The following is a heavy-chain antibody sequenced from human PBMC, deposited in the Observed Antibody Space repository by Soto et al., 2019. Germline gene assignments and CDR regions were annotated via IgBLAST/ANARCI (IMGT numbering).Heavy chain of an antibody. CDR2: VFYTGTT. J-gene: IGHJ4*02. V-gene: IGHV4-59*01. CDR3: ARSLTVTRFDQ. CDR1: GGSMNNNY. D-gene: IGHD2-21*02. Sequence: QVHLQESGPGLVKPSETLSLFCNVSGGSMNNNYWSWLRQAPGKGLERIGYVFYTGTTNYNPSLKSRVTNLVSTAKKQFSLRLSSVTAADTTVYYCARSLTVTRFDQWGQGTRVTVS.